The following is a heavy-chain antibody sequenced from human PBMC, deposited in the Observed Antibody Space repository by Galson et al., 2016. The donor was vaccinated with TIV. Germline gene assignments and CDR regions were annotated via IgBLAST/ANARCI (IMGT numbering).Heavy chain of an antibody. CDR3: SREKYSSFGF. Sequence: SVKVSCKASGYIFTTYYIHWVRQAPGQGLEWMGMLNPSGVTTSYAEKFQDRVTMSMDTSTSTFYMKLSSLTSEDTAIYYCSREKYSSFGFWGQGTLVTVSS. D-gene: IGHD5-12*01. J-gene: IGHJ4*02. CDR2: LNPSGVTT. V-gene: IGHV1-46*01. CDR1: GYIFTTYY.